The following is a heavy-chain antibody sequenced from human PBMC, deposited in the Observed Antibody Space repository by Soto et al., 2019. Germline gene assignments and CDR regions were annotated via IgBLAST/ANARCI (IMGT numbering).Heavy chain of an antibody. CDR2: IYAGGGTT. CDR1: GFIFSNYA. Sequence: EVELLESGVGLVQPGGSLRLSCAASGFIFSNYALFWVRQAPGKGLDWVSTIYAGGGTTHYAESVKGRFTISRDNSNNRLYLQLNNVRAEATAVYFCEKDLIRGDGYVDFDYWGQGTLVTVSS. CDR3: EKDLIRGDGYVDFDY. D-gene: IGHD3-10*01. V-gene: IGHV3-23*01. J-gene: IGHJ4*02.